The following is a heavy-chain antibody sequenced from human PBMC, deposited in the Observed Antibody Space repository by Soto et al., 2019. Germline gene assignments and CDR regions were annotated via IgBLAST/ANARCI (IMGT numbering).Heavy chain of an antibody. CDR1: GASIRNYY. CDR3: ASLYSSSSSWFDP. Sequence: PSETLSLTCSVSGASIRNYYWHWVRQLPGKGLEWIGYVYTPDYTRYNSSLKSRVTISVDTSKSQFSLRLNSVTAADTAVYYCASLYSSSSSWFDPWGQGTLVTVSS. D-gene: IGHD6-6*01. J-gene: IGHJ5*02. CDR2: VYTPDYT. V-gene: IGHV4-4*08.